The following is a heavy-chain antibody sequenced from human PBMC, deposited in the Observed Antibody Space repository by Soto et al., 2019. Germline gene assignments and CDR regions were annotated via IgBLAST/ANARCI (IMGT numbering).Heavy chain of an antibody. CDR3: ARDIAFDI. J-gene: IGHJ3*02. CDR2: INAGNGNR. CDR1: GYTFTSYA. V-gene: IGHV1-3*01. Sequence: GASVKVSCKASGYTFTSYAMHWVRQAPGKRLEWMGWINAGNGNRKYSQKFQGRVTITRDTSASTAYMELSSLRSEDTAIYYCARDIAFDIWGQGTMVTVSS.